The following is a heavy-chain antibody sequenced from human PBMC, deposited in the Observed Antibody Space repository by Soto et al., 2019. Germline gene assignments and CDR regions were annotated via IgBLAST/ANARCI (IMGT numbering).Heavy chain of an antibody. D-gene: IGHD3-22*01. V-gene: IGHV1-18*01. CDR2: ISAYNGNT. Sequence: PVEVSCKASGYTFTSYGISWVRQAPGQGLEWMGWISAYNGNTNYAQKLQGRVTMTTDTSTSTAYMELRSLRSDDAAVYYCPTDSYSDMMVVRFDNWGHGTLVTVSS. J-gene: IGHJ4*01. CDR1: GYTFTSYG. CDR3: PTDSYSDMMVVRFDN.